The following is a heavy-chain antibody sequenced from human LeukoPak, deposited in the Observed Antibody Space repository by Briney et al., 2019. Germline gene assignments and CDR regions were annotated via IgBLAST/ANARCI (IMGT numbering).Heavy chain of an antibody. CDR2: IYHSGST. Sequence: PSETLSLTCAVSGSSISSGGYSWSWIRQPPGKGLEWIGYIYHSGSTYYNPSLKSRVTISVDRSKNQFSLKLSSVTAADTAVYYCARGSDFWSGYRLDYWGQGTLVTVSS. V-gene: IGHV4-30-2*01. J-gene: IGHJ4*02. D-gene: IGHD3-3*01. CDR3: ARGSDFWSGYRLDY. CDR1: GSSISSGGYS.